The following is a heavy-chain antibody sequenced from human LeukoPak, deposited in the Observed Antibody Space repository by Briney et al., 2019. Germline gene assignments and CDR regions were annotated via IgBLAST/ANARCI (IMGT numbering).Heavy chain of an antibody. Sequence: GGSLRLSCAASGFTFSGSAMHWVRQASGKGLEWVGRIRSKANSYATAYAASVKGRFTISRDNSKNTLYLQMSSLRADDTAIYYCTRRPPMYSYGSSAYHYDYFENWGQGTLVTVSS. D-gene: IGHD3-22*01. CDR3: TRRPPMYSYGSSAYHYDYFEN. V-gene: IGHV3-73*01. CDR1: GFTFSGSA. J-gene: IGHJ4*02. CDR2: IRSKANSYAT.